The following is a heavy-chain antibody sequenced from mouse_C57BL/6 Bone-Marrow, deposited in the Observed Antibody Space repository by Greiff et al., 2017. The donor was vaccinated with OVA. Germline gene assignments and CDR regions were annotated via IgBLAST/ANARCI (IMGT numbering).Heavy chain of an antibody. CDR3: ARWAIYYDYDGAFAY. CDR1: GYTFTSYW. V-gene: IGHV1-74*01. D-gene: IGHD2-4*01. J-gene: IGHJ3*01. CDR2: IHPSDSDT. Sequence: QVQLQQPGAELVKPGASVKVSCKASGYTFTSYWMHWVKQRPGQGLEWIGRIHPSDSDTNYNQKFKGKATLTVDKSSSTAYMQLSSLTSEDSAVYYCARWAIYYDYDGAFAYWGQGTLVTVSA.